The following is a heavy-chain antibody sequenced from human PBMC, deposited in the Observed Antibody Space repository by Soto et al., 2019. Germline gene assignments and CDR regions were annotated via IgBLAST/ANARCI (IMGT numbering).Heavy chain of an antibody. J-gene: IGHJ6*02. Sequence: GGSLRLSCAASGFTFSSYGMHWVRQAPGKGLEWVAVISYDGSNKYYADSVKGRFTISRDNSKNTLYLQMNSLRAEDTAVYYCANWGRCISTSCYTPDYYYGMDVWGQGTTVTVSS. CDR3: ANWGRCISTSCYTPDYYYGMDV. D-gene: IGHD2-2*02. V-gene: IGHV3-30*18. CDR2: ISYDGSNK. CDR1: GFTFSSYG.